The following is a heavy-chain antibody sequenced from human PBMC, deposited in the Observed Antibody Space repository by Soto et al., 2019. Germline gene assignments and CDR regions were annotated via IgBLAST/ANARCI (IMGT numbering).Heavy chain of an antibody. Sequence: PGGSMRLSSAAAGFTFSSYAVTWVRKEPGKGLEWVSVIRSRGDRIFYADSVQGRFTISRDNSRNTLYLQMNYLSAEDTAVYYCAKQQGPGTPYYYAMDVWGQGTTVTVSS. CDR1: GFTFSSYA. D-gene: IGHD1-1*01. J-gene: IGHJ6*02. V-gene: IGHV3-23*01. CDR2: IRSRGDRI. CDR3: AKQQGPGTPYYYAMDV.